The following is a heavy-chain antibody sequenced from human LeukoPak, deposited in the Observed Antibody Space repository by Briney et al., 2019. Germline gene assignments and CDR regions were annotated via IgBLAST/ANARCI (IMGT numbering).Heavy chain of an antibody. CDR3: AKDKWLRGYYYYYMDV. V-gene: IGHV3-43*01. J-gene: IGHJ6*03. CDR2: ITCNGDST. CDR1: GFTFYDYN. D-gene: IGHD5-12*01. Sequence: GGSLRLSRAASGFTFYDYNMHWVRQAPGKGLEWVSLITCNGDSTYYADSVEGRFTISRDNSKNSLYLQMNSLRTEDTALYYCAKDKWLRGYYYYYMDVWGKGTTVTVSS.